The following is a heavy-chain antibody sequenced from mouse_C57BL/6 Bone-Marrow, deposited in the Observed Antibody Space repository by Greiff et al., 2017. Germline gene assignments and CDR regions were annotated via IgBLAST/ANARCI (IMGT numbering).Heavy chain of an antibody. CDR2: IWSGGST. Sequence: VQLVESGPGLVQPSQSLSITCTVSGFSLTSYGVHWVRQSPGKGLEWLEVIWSGGSTDYNAAFISRLSISKDNSKSQVFFKMNSLQADDTAIYYCARKGDYYGSSPLFDVWGTGTTVTVSS. CDR3: ARKGDYYGSSPLFDV. V-gene: IGHV2-2*01. J-gene: IGHJ1*03. D-gene: IGHD1-1*01. CDR1: GFSLTSYG.